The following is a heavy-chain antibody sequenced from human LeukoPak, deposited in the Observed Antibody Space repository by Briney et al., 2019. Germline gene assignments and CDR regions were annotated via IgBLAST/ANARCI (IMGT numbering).Heavy chain of an antibody. CDR1: GFTFSDYA. D-gene: IGHD2-2*01. CDR2: ISGSGDST. CDR3: AKGSCSTTSCYVDY. J-gene: IGHJ4*02. Sequence: RSGGSLRLSCAASGFTFSDYAMSWVRQAPGKGLEWVSTISGSGDSTYYTDSLRGRFTVSRDSSQNTLSLQMNSLRADDTAAYYCAKGSCSTTSCYVDYWGQGTLVTVSS. V-gene: IGHV3-23*01.